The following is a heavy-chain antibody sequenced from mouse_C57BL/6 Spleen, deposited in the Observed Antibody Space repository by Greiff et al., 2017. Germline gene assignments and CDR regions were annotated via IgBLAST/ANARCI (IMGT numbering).Heavy chain of an antibody. D-gene: IGHD1-1*01. Sequence: QVQLQQSGPELVKPGASVKISCKASGYAFSSSWMNWVKQRPGKGLEWIGRLYPGDGDTNYNGKFKGKATLTADKSSSTAYMQLSSLTSEDSAVYFCAYGSSPYYAMDYWGQGTSVTVSS. CDR3: AYGSSPYYAMDY. J-gene: IGHJ4*01. V-gene: IGHV1-82*01. CDR1: GYAFSSSW. CDR2: LYPGDGDT.